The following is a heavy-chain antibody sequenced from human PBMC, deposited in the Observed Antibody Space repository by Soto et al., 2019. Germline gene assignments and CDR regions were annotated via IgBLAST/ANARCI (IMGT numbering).Heavy chain of an antibody. CDR3: ASARYTNYRASYYFYGLDV. D-gene: IGHD1-26*01. CDR2: IYYTGNT. Sequence: QVQLQESGPGLVKPSETLSLTCTVSGGSISSYYWNWIRQPPGQGLEWIGNIYYTGNTNYNPSLKSRVPISLDTSKNQFSLKLTSVTAADTAVYYCASARYTNYRASYYFYGLDVWGLGTTVTVSS. J-gene: IGHJ6*02. V-gene: IGHV4-59*01. CDR1: GGSISSYY.